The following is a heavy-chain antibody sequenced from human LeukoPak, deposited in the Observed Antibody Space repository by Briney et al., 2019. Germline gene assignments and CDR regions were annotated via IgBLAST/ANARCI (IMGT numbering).Heavy chain of an antibody. CDR1: GGSISSSSYY. D-gene: IGHD3-10*01. CDR2: IYYSGST. CDR3: ARYLYGSGSYYRFFDY. J-gene: IGHJ4*02. Sequence: SETLSLTCTVSGGSISSSSYYWGWIRQPPGKGLEWIGSIYYSGSTYYNPSLKSRVTISVDTSKNQFSLKLSYVTAADTAVYYCARYLYGSGSYYRFFDYWGQGTLVTVSS. V-gene: IGHV4-39*01.